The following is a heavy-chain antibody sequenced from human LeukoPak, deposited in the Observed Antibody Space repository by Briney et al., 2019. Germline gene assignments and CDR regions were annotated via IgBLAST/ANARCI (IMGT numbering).Heavy chain of an antibody. CDR1: GYTLTELS. D-gene: IGHD3-22*01. Sequence: ASVKVSCKVSGYTLTELSMHWVRQAPGKGLEWMGGFDPEDGETIYAQKFQGRVTMTEDTSTDTAYMELSSLRSEDTAVYYCATDLDSSSFNRRPNYFDYWGQGTLVTVSS. CDR3: ATDLDSSSFNRRPNYFDY. J-gene: IGHJ4*02. CDR2: FDPEDGET. V-gene: IGHV1-24*01.